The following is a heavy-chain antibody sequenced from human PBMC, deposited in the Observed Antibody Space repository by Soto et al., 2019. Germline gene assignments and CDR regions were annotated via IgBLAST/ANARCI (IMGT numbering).Heavy chain of an antibody. CDR1: GFHFSSYS. Sequence: GGSLRLSCASSGFHFSSYSMNWVRQAPGKGLEWVSSISSSSSYIYYADSVKGRFTISRDNAKNSLYLQMNSLRAEDTAVYYCASGIVVVPAATNMPGMDVWGQGTTVTVSS. CDR2: ISSSSSYI. V-gene: IGHV3-21*01. J-gene: IGHJ6*02. D-gene: IGHD2-2*01. CDR3: ASGIVVVPAATNMPGMDV.